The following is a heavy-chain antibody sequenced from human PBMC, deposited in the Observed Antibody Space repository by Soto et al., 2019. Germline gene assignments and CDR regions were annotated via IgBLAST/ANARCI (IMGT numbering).Heavy chain of an antibody. Sequence: ASVKVSCAASGFTFSSYSMNWVRQAPGKGLEWVSYISSSSSTIYYADSVKGRFTISRDNAKNSLYLQMNSLRDEDTAVYYCARDGNHGSNDAFDIWGQGTMVTVSS. CDR2: ISSSSSTI. CDR1: GFTFSSYS. J-gene: IGHJ3*02. V-gene: IGHV3-48*02. D-gene: IGHD1-26*01. CDR3: ARDGNHGSNDAFDI.